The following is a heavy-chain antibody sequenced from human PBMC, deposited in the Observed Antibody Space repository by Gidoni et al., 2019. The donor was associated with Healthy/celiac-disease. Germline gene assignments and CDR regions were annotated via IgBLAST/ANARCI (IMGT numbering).Heavy chain of an antibody. J-gene: IGHJ4*02. D-gene: IGHD3-22*01. CDR2: INHSGST. CDR1: GGSFSGYY. V-gene: IGHV4-34*01. CDR3: ARGPQYYYDSSGYYPH. Sequence: QVQLQQWGAGLLKPSEPLSLTCAVYGGSFSGYYWSWIRQPPGKGLEWIGEINHSGSTNYNPSLKSRVTISVETSKNQFSLKLSSVTAADTAVYYCARGPQYYYDSSGYYPHWGQGTLVTVSS.